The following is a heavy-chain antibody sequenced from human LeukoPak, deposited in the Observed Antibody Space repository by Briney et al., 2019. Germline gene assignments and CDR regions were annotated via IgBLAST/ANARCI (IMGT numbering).Heavy chain of an antibody. V-gene: IGHV3-33*01. CDR1: GFTFSTYA. J-gene: IGHJ4*02. CDR3: ARDRLATVTTFHFDY. CDR2: IWSDSTNK. D-gene: IGHD4-17*01. Sequence: GRSLRLSCAASGFTFSTYAMHWVRQAPGKGLEWVAVIWSDSTNKYYADSVRGRFTISRDNSKNTLYLQMSSLRAEDTAMYYCARDRLATVTTFHFDYWGQGTLVTVSS.